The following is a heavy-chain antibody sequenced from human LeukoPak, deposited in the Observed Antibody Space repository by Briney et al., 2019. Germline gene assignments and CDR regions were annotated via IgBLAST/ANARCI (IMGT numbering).Heavy chain of an antibody. CDR3: ARRKYNWNAIDY. Sequence: GGSLRLSCAASGFTFSDYYMSWIRQAPGKGLEWVSYISSSGSTLYYADSVKGRITISRDNAKNSLYLQMNSLRAEDTAVYYCARRKYNWNAIDYWGQGTLVTVSS. J-gene: IGHJ4*02. D-gene: IGHD1-20*01. CDR2: ISSSGSTL. V-gene: IGHV3-11*01. CDR1: GFTFSDYY.